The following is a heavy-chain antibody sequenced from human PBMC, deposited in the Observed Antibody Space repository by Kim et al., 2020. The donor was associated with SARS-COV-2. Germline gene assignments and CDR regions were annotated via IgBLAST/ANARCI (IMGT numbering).Heavy chain of an antibody. CDR2: IYSGDSS. V-gene: IGHV3-23*03. CDR3: AKDGGGRYFDY. CDR1: GFTFTSYD. J-gene: IGHJ4*02. D-gene: IGHD2-15*01. Sequence: GGSLRLSCAASGFTFTSYDMNWVRQAPGKGLEWVSVIYSGDSSTSYYADSVKGRFTISRDNSKNTLYLQMNSLRAEDTAIYYCAKDGGGRYFDYWGQGSLVTVSS.